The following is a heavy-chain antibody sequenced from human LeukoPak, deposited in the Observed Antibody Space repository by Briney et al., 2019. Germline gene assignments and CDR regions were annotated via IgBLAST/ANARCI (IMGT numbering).Heavy chain of an antibody. J-gene: IGHJ4*02. CDR1: GGSISSYY. CDR3: ARRYYYDSSGSLTDFDY. V-gene: IGHV4-59*08. Sequence: SETLSLTCTVSGGSISSYYWSWIRQPPGKGLEWIGYIYYSGSPDYNPSLKSRLTISLDTSENQFSLKLSSVTAADTAVYYCARRYYYDSSGSLTDFDYWGQGTLVTVSS. CDR2: IYYSGSP. D-gene: IGHD3-22*01.